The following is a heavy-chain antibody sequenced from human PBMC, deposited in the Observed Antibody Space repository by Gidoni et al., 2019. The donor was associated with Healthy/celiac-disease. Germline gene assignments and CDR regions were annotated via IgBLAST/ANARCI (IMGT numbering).Heavy chain of an antibody. J-gene: IGHJ6*02. CDR1: GFTFSSYA. Sequence: QVQLVESGGGVVPPGRSLRISCAASGFTFSSYAMHWVRQAPGKGLEWVAVISYDRSNKYYADSVKGRFTISRYNSKNTLYLQMNSLRAEDTAVYYCARDIKSWASWFPKTTYGMDVWGQGTTVTVSS. CDR2: ISYDRSNK. V-gene: IGHV3-30-3*01. D-gene: IGHD6-13*01. CDR3: ARDIKSWASWFPKTTYGMDV.